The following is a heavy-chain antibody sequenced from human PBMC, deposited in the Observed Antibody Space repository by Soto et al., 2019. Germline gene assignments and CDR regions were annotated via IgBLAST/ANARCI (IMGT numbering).Heavy chain of an antibody. V-gene: IGHV3-23*01. CDR3: AKYQAVAAATAEFDY. D-gene: IGHD6-19*01. CDR2: ISGSGVST. Sequence: GGSLRLSCAASGFTFSSYAMTWVRQAPEKGLEWVSAISGSGVSTYYADSVRGRFTISRDNSKNTLCLQMNSLGAEDTAVYYCAKYQAVAAATAEFDYWGQGTLVTVSS. J-gene: IGHJ4*02. CDR1: GFTFSSYA.